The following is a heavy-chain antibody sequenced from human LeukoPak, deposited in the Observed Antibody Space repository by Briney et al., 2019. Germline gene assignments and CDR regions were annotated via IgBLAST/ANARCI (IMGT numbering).Heavy chain of an antibody. CDR1: GGSISSGSYY. CDR2: IYTSGST. CDR3: ARSGTGLLRYYFDY. J-gene: IGHJ4*02. Sequence: SETLSLTCTVSGGSISSGSYYWSWIRQPAGKGLEWIGHIYTSGSTNYNPSLKSRVTISLDTSKNQFPLKLSSVTAADTAVYYCARSGTGLLRYYFDYWGQGTLITVSS. V-gene: IGHV4-61*09. D-gene: IGHD3-22*01.